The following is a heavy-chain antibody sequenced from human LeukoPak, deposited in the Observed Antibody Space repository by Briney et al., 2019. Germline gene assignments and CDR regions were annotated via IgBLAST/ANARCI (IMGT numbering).Heavy chain of an antibody. CDR2: IYHSGST. Sequence: SETLSLTCVVSGYSISSGYYWGWIRQPPGQGLEWIGSIYHSGSTYYNPSLKSRVTISVDTSKNQFSLKLSSVTAAYTAVYYCARNVLLLDYWGQGTLVTVSS. V-gene: IGHV4-38-2*01. CDR1: GYSISSGYY. J-gene: IGHJ4*02. D-gene: IGHD2-15*01. CDR3: ARNVLLLDY.